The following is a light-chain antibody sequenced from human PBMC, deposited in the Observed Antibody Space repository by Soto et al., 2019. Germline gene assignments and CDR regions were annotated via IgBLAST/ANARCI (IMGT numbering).Light chain of an antibody. CDR2: DAS. CDR1: QSVSSY. J-gene: IGKJ1*01. Sequence: EIVLTQSPATLSLSPGERATLSCRASQSVSSYLAWYQQKPGQAPRLLIYDASNRATVFPARFSGSGSGTDFTHTISSFEPEDLAVYYYHHRSNSAITFGQGTQWEIK. V-gene: IGKV3-11*01. CDR3: HHRSNSAIT.